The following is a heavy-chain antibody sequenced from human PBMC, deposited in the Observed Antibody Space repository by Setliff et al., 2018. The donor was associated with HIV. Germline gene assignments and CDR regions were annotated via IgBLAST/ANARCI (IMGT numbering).Heavy chain of an antibody. V-gene: IGHV3-53*05. CDR2: LYGSGDT. J-gene: IGHJ4*02. CDR3: AKDQRSVAGYYFDN. D-gene: IGHD6-19*01. Sequence: GESMKISCAASGFTLSNTYMAWVRQAPGKRPEWVSTLYGSGDTYHADSVKGRFTLSRDTSKNTMYLQMNDLRTEDTALYYCAKDQRSVAGYYFDNWGQGTLVTVSS. CDR1: GFTLSNTY.